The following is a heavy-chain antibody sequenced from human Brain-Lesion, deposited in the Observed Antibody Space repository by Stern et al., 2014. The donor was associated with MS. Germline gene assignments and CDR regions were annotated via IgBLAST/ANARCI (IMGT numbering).Heavy chain of an antibody. Sequence: VQLVQSGPGLVKPSETLSLTCTVAGGSVSSTSYAWAWIRQPPGKGLEWIGTIYYSGNTYYSPSLKGRLTISLDTTKNRFPRRLRCVTAADTAVYYCAGEEDIRYCSGGSCTGNWFDPWGQGTLVTVSS. D-gene: IGHD2-15*01. CDR3: AGEEDIRYCSGGSCTGNWFDP. V-gene: IGHV4-39*01. CDR2: IYYSGNT. J-gene: IGHJ5*02. CDR1: GGSVSSTSYA.